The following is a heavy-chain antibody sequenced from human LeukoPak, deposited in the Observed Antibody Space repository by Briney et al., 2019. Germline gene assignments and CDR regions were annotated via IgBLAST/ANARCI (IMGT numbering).Heavy chain of an antibody. CDR2: INGDGSRT. Sequence: GGSLRLSCAASGFTFSSYGMSWVRQAPGKGLVWVSRINGDGSRTTYADSVKGRFTISRDNAKNTLYLQMNSLRAEDTAVYYCARDGYSSSFYFDYWGQGTLVTVSS. J-gene: IGHJ4*02. V-gene: IGHV3-74*01. CDR3: ARDGYSSSFYFDY. CDR1: GFTFSSYG. D-gene: IGHD6-6*01.